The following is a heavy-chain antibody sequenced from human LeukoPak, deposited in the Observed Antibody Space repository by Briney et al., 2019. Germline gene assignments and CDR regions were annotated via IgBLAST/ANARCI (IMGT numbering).Heavy chain of an antibody. J-gene: IGHJ4*02. CDR1: GFTLSSYG. Sequence: GGSLRLSCGASGFTLSSYGMHWVRQAPGKGLERVAVISYDGSNKYYADSVKGRFTISRDNSKNTLYLQMNSLRAEDTAVYYCAKVGYSGYDGFDYWGQGTLVTVSS. CDR2: ISYDGSNK. D-gene: IGHD5-12*01. V-gene: IGHV3-30*18. CDR3: AKVGYSGYDGFDY.